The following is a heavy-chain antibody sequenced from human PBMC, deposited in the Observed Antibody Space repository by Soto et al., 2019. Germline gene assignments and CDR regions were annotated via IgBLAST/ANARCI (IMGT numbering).Heavy chain of an antibody. D-gene: IGHD3-10*01. V-gene: IGHV4-59*01. CDR2: IYYSGST. Sequence: SETLSLTCTVSGGSISSYYWSWIRQPPGKGLEWIGYIYYSGSTNYNPSLKSRATISVDTSKNQFSLKLSSVTAADTAVYYCAMSITMVRGVRGAGLFDYWGQGTLVTVSS. CDR1: GGSISSYY. CDR3: AMSITMVRGVRGAGLFDY. J-gene: IGHJ4*02.